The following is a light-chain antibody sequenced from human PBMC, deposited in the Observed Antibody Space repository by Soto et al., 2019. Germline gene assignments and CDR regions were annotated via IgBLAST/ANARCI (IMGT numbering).Light chain of an antibody. CDR1: QSISTY. CDR2: AAS. J-gene: IGKJ2*01. CDR3: QQSYSAPQYT. V-gene: IGKV1-39*01. Sequence: DIQMTQSPSSLSVSVGDTGTISCRASQSISTYLNWYQQQPGKAPNLLIYAASSLQGGVPSRFSGSGSGTNFTLTISSLQPEDFAAYFCQQSYSAPQYTFGQGTKLEIK.